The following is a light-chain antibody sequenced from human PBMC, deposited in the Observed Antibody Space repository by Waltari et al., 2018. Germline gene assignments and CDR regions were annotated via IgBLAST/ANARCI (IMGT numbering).Light chain of an antibody. CDR3: AAWDESHYV. V-gene: IGLV1-47*01. CDR2: RNN. Sequence: QSVLTQPPSASETPGQRVTISCSGRHSHPGRNSLYWYQQPLGRAPKLLIYRNNQRPSGVPVRFSGSKYGTSASLAISGLRSEDEGVYYCAAWDESHYVFGPGTEVTVL. J-gene: IGLJ1*01. CDR1: HSHPGRNS.